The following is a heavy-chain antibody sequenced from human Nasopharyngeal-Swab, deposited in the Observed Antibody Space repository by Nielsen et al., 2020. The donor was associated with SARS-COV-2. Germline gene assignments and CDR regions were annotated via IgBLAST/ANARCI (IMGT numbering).Heavy chain of an antibody. V-gene: IGHV4-59*08. CDR1: GGSISSYY. Sequence: SETLSLPCPVSGGSISSYYWSWIRQPPGKGLEWIGYIYYSGSTNYNPSLKSRVTISVDTSKNQFSLKLSSVTAADTAVYYCARCYSSGWYFDWGQGTLVTVSS. CDR3: ARCYSSGWYFD. CDR2: IYYSGST. D-gene: IGHD6-19*01. J-gene: IGHJ4*02.